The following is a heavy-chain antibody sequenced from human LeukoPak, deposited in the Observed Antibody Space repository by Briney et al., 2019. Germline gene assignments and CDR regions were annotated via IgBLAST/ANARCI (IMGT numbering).Heavy chain of an antibody. CDR1: GFTFSSYE. CDR3: AKGYSSGWYLTAYYFDY. Sequence: QPGGSLRLSCAASGFTFSSYEMNWVRQAPGKGLEWVSAISGSGGSTYYADSVKGRFTISRDNSKNTLYLQMNSLRAEDTAVYYCAKGYSSGWYLTAYYFDYWGQGTLVTVSS. V-gene: IGHV3-23*01. J-gene: IGHJ4*02. D-gene: IGHD6-19*01. CDR2: ISGSGGST.